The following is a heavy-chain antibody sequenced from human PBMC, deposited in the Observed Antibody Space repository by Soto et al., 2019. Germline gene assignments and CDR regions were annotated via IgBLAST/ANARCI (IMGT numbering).Heavy chain of an antibody. CDR2: IYYTGST. CDR3: ARMGDYLFNH. V-gene: IGHV4-4*02. J-gene: IGHJ4*02. CDR1: GGSISSSNW. D-gene: IGHD3-16*01. Sequence: QVQLQESGPGLVKPSGTLSLTCAVSGGSISSSNWWSWVRQPPGKGLEWIGEIYYTGSTNYNPSLKSRLTISVDKSKNQFSLKLSSVTAADTAVYYCARMGDYLFNHWGQGTLVTVSS.